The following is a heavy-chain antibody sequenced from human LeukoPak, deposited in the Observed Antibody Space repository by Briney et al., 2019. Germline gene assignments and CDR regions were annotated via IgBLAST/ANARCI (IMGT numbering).Heavy chain of an antibody. V-gene: IGHV4-34*01. Sequence: SETLSLTCAVYGGSFSGYYWSWIRQPPGKGLEWIGEINHSGSTNYNPSLKSRVTISVDTSKNQFSLKLSSVTAADTAVYYCAREGVARFLEWLQGTNWFDPWGQGTLVTVSS. D-gene: IGHD3-3*01. CDR1: GGSFSGYY. CDR2: INHSGST. CDR3: AREGVARFLEWLQGTNWFDP. J-gene: IGHJ5*02.